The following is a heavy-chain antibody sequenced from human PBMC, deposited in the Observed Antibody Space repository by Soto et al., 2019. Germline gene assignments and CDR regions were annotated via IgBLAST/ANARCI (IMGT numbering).Heavy chain of an antibody. V-gene: IGHV3-30-3*01. CDR3: ARAGTTFDYYYGMDV. J-gene: IGHJ6*02. D-gene: IGHD1-1*01. Sequence: GGSLRLSCAASGFTFSSYAMHWARQAPGKGLEWVAVISYDGSNKYYADSVKGRFTISRDNSKNTLYLQMNSLRAEDTAVYYCARAGTTFDYYYGMDVWGQGTTVTVSS. CDR2: ISYDGSNK. CDR1: GFTFSSYA.